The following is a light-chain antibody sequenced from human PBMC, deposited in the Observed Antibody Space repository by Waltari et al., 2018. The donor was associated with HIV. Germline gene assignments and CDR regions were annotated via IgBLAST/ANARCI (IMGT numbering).Light chain of an antibody. V-gene: IGKV1-9*01. CDR2: AAS. Sequence: DIQLTQSPSFLSASVGDRVTITCRASQGISSSLAWYQQKSGKAPKLRIYAASTLQSGVPSRFSGSGSGTDFTLTISSLEPEDFAVYYCQQRSNWPPSTFGQGTKLEIK. CDR3: QQRSNWPPST. CDR1: QGISSS. J-gene: IGKJ2*02.